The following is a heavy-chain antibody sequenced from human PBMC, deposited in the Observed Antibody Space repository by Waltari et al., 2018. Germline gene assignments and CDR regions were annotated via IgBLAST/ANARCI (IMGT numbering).Heavy chain of an antibody. Sequence: EVQLVETGGGLIQSGGSLRLSCAASGFTVSSNYMRGVRQAPGKGRGWFLVIYGDGLTSYEDPGKGRFTISRKNTKNTLYFKMNSVGAGDGAVYYWGRGGGGGRDCCPLDYWGQGTLVTVSS. CDR3: GRGGGGGRDCCPLDY. J-gene: IGHJ4*02. D-gene: IGHD2-21*01. V-gene: IGHV3-53*02. CDR2: IYGDGLT. CDR1: GFTVSSNY.